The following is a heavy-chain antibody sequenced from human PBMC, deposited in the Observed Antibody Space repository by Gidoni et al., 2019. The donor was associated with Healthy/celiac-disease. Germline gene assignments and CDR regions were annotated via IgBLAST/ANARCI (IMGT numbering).Heavy chain of an antibody. J-gene: IGHJ4*02. V-gene: IGHV3-30*04. D-gene: IGHD3-10*01. CDR2: ISYDGSNK. CDR3: ARGRLWFGDRGPFDY. Sequence: QVQLVESGGGVVQPGRSLRPSCAASGFTFSSYAMHWVRQAPGKGLEWVAVISYDGSNKYYADSVKGRFTISRDNSKNTLYLQMNSLRAEDTAVYYCARGRLWFGDRGPFDYWGQGTLVTVSS. CDR1: GFTFSSYA.